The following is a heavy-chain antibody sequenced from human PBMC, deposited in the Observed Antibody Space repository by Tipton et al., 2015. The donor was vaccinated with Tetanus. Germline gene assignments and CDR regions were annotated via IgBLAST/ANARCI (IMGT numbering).Heavy chain of an antibody. CDR2: IYYSGST. CDR1: GGSISGSPYF. CDR3: ARANYDFSKKGPFDS. J-gene: IGHJ4*02. Sequence: TLSLTCTVSGGSISGSPYFWNWIRQQPGKGPEWIGYIYYSGSTYYNPSFESRVAISIDTSKNQFSLKMNSVTAADTAVYYCARANYDFSKKGPFDSWGQGSLVIVSS. D-gene: IGHD3-3*01. V-gene: IGHV4-31*03.